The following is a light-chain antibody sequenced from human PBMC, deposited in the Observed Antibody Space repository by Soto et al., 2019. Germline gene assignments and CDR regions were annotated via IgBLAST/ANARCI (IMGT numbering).Light chain of an antibody. V-gene: IGKV3-11*01. CDR3: QQRSNWPPWT. Sequence: EIVLTQSPATLSLSPGERATLSCRASQSVSSYLAWYQQKPGQAPRLLIYDASNRATGIPARFSVSGSGTDFTLNISSIEPEDCAVYYCQQRSNWPPWTFGQGTKVEIK. CDR2: DAS. CDR1: QSVSSY. J-gene: IGKJ1*01.